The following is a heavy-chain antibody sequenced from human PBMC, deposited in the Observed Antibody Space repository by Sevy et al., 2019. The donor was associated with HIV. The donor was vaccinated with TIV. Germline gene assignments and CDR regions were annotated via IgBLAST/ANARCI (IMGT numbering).Heavy chain of an antibody. Sequence: ALVKVSCKTSGYTFTDYYLHWSRQAPGQGLEWMGRINPLTGATNFVQSFQGRVAVTRDTSISTAYMELSGLRSDDTAVYYCAANDHWGQGTLVTVSS. V-gene: IGHV1-2*06. CDR1: GYTFTDYY. CDR2: INPLTGAT. CDR3: AANDH. J-gene: IGHJ4*02.